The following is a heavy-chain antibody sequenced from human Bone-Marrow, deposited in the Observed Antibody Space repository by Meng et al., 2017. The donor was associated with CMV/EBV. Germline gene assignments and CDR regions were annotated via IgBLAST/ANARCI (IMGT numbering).Heavy chain of an antibody. V-gene: IGHV4-31*03. CDR2: IYYRGST. CDR3: ARGIVAFDY. D-gene: IGHD3-22*01. Sequence: SLTCTVPGGSSRRSGNYSGWIRHHPGRGLQWIGYIYYRGSTSYTPSLKSRVTVSVDTSKNQFSLKLTSVTAADTAVYYCARGIVAFDYWGQGTLVTVSS. CDR1: GGSSRRSGNY. J-gene: IGHJ4*02.